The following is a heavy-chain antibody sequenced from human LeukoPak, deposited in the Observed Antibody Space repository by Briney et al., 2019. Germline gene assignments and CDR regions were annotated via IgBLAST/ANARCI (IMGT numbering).Heavy chain of an antibody. V-gene: IGHV1-24*01. CDR1: GYTLTELS. J-gene: IGHJ6*02. CDR3: ATDPPRNGDYYYGMDV. D-gene: IGHD1-14*01. Sequence: ASVKVSCKVSGYTLTELSMHWVRQAPGKGLEWMGGFDPEDGETIYAQKFQGRVTMTEDTSTDTAYMELSSLRSEDTAVYYCATDPPRNGDYYYGMDVWGQGTTVTVSS. CDR2: FDPEDGET.